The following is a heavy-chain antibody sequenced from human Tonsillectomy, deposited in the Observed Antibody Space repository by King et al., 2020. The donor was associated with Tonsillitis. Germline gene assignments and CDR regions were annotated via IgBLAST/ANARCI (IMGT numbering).Heavy chain of an antibody. J-gene: IGHJ3*02. CDR3: AREPYSSSWDDAFDI. CDR2: INPNSGGT. V-gene: IGHV1-2*02. Sequence: QLVQSGAEVKKPGASVKVSCKASGYTFTGYYMHWVRQAPGQGLEWMGRINPNSGGTNYAQKFQGRVTMTRDTSISTAYMELSRLRADDTAVYYCAREPYSSSWDDAFDIWGQGTMVTVSS. D-gene: IGHD6-13*01. CDR1: GYTFTGYY.